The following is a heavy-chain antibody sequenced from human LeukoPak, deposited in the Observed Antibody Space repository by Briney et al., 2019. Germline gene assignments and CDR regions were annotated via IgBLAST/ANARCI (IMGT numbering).Heavy chain of an antibody. V-gene: IGHV1-46*01. CDR2: IDPSGVST. D-gene: IGHD6-13*01. Sequence: ASVKVSCNASGYTFTSYYMHWVRQAPGQGLEWMGIIDPSGVSTTYAQKFQGRVTMTRDMSTSTVYMELNSLRSEDTAVHYCARNHKIAARAENYYYMDVWGKGTTVTVSS. J-gene: IGHJ6*03. CDR3: ARNHKIAARAENYYYMDV. CDR1: GYTFTSYY.